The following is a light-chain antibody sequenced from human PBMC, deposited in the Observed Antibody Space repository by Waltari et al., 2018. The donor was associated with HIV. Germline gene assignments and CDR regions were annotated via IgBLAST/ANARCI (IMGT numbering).Light chain of an antibody. CDR3: QSSDRNNQV. CDR1: GGSITSNY. J-gene: IGLJ3*02. V-gene: IGLV6-57*01. CDR2: EDD. Sequence: FMLTQPHSVSESPGKTVTISCTRTGGSITSNYVQWYQRRPGGSPTTVIYEDDQRPSGVPGRFSGSIDSSSNSASLTISGLKPEDEADYYCQSSDRNNQVFGGGTKLTAL.